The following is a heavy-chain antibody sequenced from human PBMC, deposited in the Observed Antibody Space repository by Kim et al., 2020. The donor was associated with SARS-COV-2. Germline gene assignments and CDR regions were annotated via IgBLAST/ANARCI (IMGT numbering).Heavy chain of an antibody. Sequence: YADSGKGRFTISRDNSKNTLYLQMNSLRAEDTAVYYCAKEAEETGGYFDYWGQGTLVTVSS. J-gene: IGHJ4*02. V-gene: IGHV3-23*01. D-gene: IGHD3-9*01. CDR3: AKEAEETGGYFDY.